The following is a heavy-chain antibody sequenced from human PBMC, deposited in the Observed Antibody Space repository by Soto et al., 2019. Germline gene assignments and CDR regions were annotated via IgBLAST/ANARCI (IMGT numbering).Heavy chain of an antibody. V-gene: IGHV3-23*01. Sequence: GGSLRLSCAASGFTFSSYAMSWVRQAPGKGLEWVSAISGSGGSTYYADSVKGRFTISRDNSKNTLYLQMNSLRAEDTAVYYCAKDPRPDYYGSGSYLEPYNWFDPWGQGTLVTVSS. J-gene: IGHJ5*02. CDR3: AKDPRPDYYGSGSYLEPYNWFDP. D-gene: IGHD3-10*01. CDR2: ISGSGGST. CDR1: GFTFSSYA.